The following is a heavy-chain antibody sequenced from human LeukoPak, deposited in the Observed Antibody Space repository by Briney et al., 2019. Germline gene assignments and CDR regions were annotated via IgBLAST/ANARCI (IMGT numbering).Heavy chain of an antibody. V-gene: IGHV3-21*01. CDR1: GFTFSSYG. CDR3: ARDKVGATSRNWFDP. CDR2: ISSSSSYI. Sequence: GGSLRLSCAASGFTFSSYGMHWVRQAPGKGLEWVSSISSSSSYIYYADSVKGRFTISRDNAKNSLYLQMNSLRAEDTAVYYCARDKVGATSRNWFDPWGQGTLVTVSS. J-gene: IGHJ5*02. D-gene: IGHD1-26*01.